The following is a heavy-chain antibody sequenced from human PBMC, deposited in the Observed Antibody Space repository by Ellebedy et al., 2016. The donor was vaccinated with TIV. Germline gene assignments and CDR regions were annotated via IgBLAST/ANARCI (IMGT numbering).Heavy chain of an antibody. D-gene: IGHD2-2*01. V-gene: IGHV4-4*07. CDR1: GGSISSYY. CDR3: AREGSSTSLPDY. CDR2: IETSGTT. J-gene: IGHJ4*02. Sequence: SETLSLTXTVSGGSISSYYWSWIRQPAGKGLEWVGRIETSGTTNYNPSLKSRVTMSVDTSKNQFSLKLNSVTAADTAVYYCAREGSSTSLPDYWGQGTLVTVSS.